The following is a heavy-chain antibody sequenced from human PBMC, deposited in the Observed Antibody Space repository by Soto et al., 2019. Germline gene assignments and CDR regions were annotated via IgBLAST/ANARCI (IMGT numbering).Heavy chain of an antibody. CDR2: INHSGST. J-gene: IGHJ3*02. CDR3: ASRYSSAFDI. V-gene: IGHV4-34*01. Sequence: SETLSLTCAVYGGSFSGYYWSWIRQPPGKGLEWIGEINHSGSTNYNPSLKSRVTISVDTSKNQFSLKLSSVTAADTAVYYCASRYSSAFDIWGQGTMVTVSS. D-gene: IGHD6-13*01. CDR1: GGSFSGYY.